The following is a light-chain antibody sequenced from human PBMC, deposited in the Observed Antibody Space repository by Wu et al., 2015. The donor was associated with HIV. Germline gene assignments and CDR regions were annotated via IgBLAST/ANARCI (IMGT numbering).Light chain of an antibody. CDR3: QQYGSSFRT. V-gene: IGKV3-20*01. CDR2: GAS. Sequence: VSSSYLSPGYRRRNLGHGSHGSSIYGASSRANWHPSQGFSGHGSGTDFTLTISRLESEDLAVYYCQQYGSSFRTFGQGTKVEIK. CDR1: VSSSY. J-gene: IGKJ1*01.